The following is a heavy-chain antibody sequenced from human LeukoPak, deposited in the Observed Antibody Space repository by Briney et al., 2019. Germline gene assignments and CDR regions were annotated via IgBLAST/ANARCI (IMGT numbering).Heavy chain of an antibody. CDR1: GYSFSSYW. D-gene: IGHD4-23*01. CDR3: ARHRHGGNLLDS. V-gene: IGHV5-51*01. J-gene: IGHJ4*02. Sequence: GESLKISCKGSGYSFSSYWIGWVRQMPGKGLEWMGLIHPGDSITRYSPSFQGQVTISADKSISTAYVQWSSLGASDTAMYHCARHRHGGNLLDSWGQGTLVTVSS. CDR2: IHPGDSIT.